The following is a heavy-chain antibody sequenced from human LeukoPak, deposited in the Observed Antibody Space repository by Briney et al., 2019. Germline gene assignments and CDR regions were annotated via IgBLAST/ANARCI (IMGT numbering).Heavy chain of an antibody. CDR1: GGSISSGSYY. D-gene: IGHD5-12*01. CDR2: IYTSGST. CDR3: ARDSSGYGFFDY. V-gene: IGHV4-61*02. J-gene: IGHJ4*02. Sequence: PSETLSLTCTVSGGSISSGSYYWSWIRQPAGKGLEWIGRIYTSGSTNYNPSLKSRVTISVGTSKNQFSLKLSSVTAADTAVYYCARDSSGYGFFDYWGQGTLVTVSS.